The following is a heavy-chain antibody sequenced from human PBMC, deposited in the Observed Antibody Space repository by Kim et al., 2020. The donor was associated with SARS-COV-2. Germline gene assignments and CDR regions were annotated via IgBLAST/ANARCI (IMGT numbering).Heavy chain of an antibody. CDR1: GGSISGSTYY. D-gene: IGHD1-26*01. J-gene: IGHJ4*02. CDR3: ATPHAYSGSYSY. Sequence: SETLSLTCIASGGSISGSTYYWGWIRQPPGKGLEWFGSVYHNGPTYYNPSFKSRVTMTVDTSTNQFSLLLTSMPAADTAIFYCATPHAYSGSYSYWGQGT. CDR2: VYHNGPT. V-gene: IGHV4-39*01.